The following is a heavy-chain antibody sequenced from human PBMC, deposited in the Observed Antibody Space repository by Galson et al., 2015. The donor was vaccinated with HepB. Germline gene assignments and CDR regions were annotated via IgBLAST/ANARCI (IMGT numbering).Heavy chain of an antibody. CDR3: VKEGSGYCGSTSCYGKLNYYYYGMDV. Sequence: SLRLSCAASGFTFSSYAMHWVRQAPGEGLEYVSAISSNGGSTCYADSVKGRFTISRDNSKNTLYLQMSSLRAEDTAVYYCVKEGSGYCGSTSCYGKLNYYYYGMDVWGQGTTVTVSS. D-gene: IGHD2-2*01. CDR1: GFTFSSYA. V-gene: IGHV3-64D*06. J-gene: IGHJ6*02. CDR2: ISSNGGST.